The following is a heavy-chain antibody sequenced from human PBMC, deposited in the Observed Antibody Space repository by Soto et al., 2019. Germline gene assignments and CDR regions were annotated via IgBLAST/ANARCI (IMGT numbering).Heavy chain of an antibody. Sequence: LSLTCAVSGGSISSGGYSWSWILQPPGKGLEWIGYIYHSGSTYYNPSLKSRVTISVDRSKNQFSLKLSSVTAADTAVYYCARTWFGYYYGMDVWGQGTTVTVSS. CDR3: ARTWFGYYYGMDV. CDR1: GGSISSGGYS. V-gene: IGHV4-30-2*02. J-gene: IGHJ6*02. D-gene: IGHD3-10*01. CDR2: IYHSGST.